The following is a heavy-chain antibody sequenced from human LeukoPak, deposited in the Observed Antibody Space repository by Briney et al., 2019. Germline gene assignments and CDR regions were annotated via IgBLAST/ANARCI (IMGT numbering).Heavy chain of an antibody. CDR1: GFTFSSYA. CDR2: ISYDGSNK. Sequence: PGRSLRLSCAASGFTFSSYAMHWVRRAPGKGLEWVAVISYDGSNKYYADSVKGRFTISRDNSKNTLYLQMNSLRAEDTAVYYCARDLLTETRLLWFGELKYGMDVWGKGTTVTVSS. V-gene: IGHV3-30*04. CDR3: ARDLLTETRLLWFGELKYGMDV. D-gene: IGHD3-10*01. J-gene: IGHJ6*04.